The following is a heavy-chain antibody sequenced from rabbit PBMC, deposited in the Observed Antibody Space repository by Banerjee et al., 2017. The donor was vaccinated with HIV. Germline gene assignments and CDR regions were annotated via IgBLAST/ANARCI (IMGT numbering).Heavy chain of an antibody. Sequence: QEQLEESGGDLVKPGGTLTLTCTASGFSFSSSYWICWVRQAPGKGLEWIACIYGGSTGSTYYASWAKGRFTISKASSTTVTLQVTSLTAADTATYFCARDTGTSFSSYGMDLWGQGTLVTVS. D-gene: IGHD7-1*01. CDR1: GFSFSSSYW. V-gene: IGHV1S45*01. J-gene: IGHJ3*01. CDR3: ARDTGTSFSSYGMDL. CDR2: IYGGSTGST.